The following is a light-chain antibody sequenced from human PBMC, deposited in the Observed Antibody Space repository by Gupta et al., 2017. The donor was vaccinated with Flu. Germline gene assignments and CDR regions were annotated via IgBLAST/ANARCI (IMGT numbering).Light chain of an antibody. J-gene: IGKJ1*01. V-gene: IGKV3-11*01. CDR2: DAS. CDR1: QSINNY. Sequence: ATLSLAPGERATPSCRASQSINNYVAGYQQRRGQAARLLIYDASNRASGIPARFRGSRSGTDFTLTISSLEPEDFAVYYCHQRRNRRLGTFGQGTKVEIK. CDR3: HQRRNRRLGT.